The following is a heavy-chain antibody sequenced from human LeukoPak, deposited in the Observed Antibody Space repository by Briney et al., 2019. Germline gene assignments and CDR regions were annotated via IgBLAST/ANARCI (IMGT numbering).Heavy chain of an antibody. D-gene: IGHD6-19*01. CDR2: ITSTSASI. J-gene: IGHJ4*02. CDR3: ARVGGDSSDWGTMMDY. Sequence: PGGSLRLSCAACGFTFSIYSMVWVRQAPGKGLEWVSSITSTSASIYYADSVKGRFSISRDNAKNSLYLQMHSLRAEDTAVYFCARVGGDSSDWGTMMDYWGQGTLVTVSS. V-gene: IGHV3-21*01. CDR1: GFTFSIYS.